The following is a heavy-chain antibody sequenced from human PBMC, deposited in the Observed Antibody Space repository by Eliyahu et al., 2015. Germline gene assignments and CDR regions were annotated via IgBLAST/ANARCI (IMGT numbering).Heavy chain of an antibody. CDR3: AREGGNLLWFGSGKGMLPRPSDY. J-gene: IGHJ4*02. CDR1: GXTFXIFW. CDR2: IKQDGSED. D-gene: IGHD3-10*01. Sequence: EVQLVESGGGLVQPGGXLRLSCAXSGXTFXIFWVTWVRQAXGKGLEWVANIKQDGSEDYYVDSVKGRFTISRDNARNLLYLQMDSLRADDTALYYCAREGGNLLWFGSGKGMLPRPSDYWGQGILVTVSS. V-gene: IGHV3-7*03.